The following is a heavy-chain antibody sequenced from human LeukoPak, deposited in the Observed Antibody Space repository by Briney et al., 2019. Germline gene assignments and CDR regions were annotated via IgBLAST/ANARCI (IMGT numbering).Heavy chain of an antibody. CDR3: AKYRRVQGVIDNSWFDP. J-gene: IGHJ5*02. CDR1: GFTFSSYA. Sequence: GGSLRLSCAASGFTFSSYAMSWVRQAPGKGLEWVSAISGSGGSTYYADSVKGRFTISRDNSKNTLYLQMNSLRAEDTAVYYCAKYRRVQGVIDNSWFDPWGQGTLVTVSS. V-gene: IGHV3-23*01. D-gene: IGHD3-10*01. CDR2: ISGSGGST.